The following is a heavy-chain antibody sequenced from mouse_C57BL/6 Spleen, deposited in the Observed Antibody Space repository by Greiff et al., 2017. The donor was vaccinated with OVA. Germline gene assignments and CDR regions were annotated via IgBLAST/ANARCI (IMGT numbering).Heavy chain of an antibody. V-gene: IGHV2-5*01. Sequence: VQLQESGPGLVQPSQSLSITCTVSGFSLTSYGVHWVRQSPGKGLEWLGVIWRGGSTDYNAAFMSRLSITKDNSKSQVFFKMNSLQADDTAIYYCAKNCLGQDAMDYWGQGTSVTVSS. J-gene: IGHJ4*01. CDR1: GFSLTSYG. D-gene: IGHD3-3*01. CDR3: AKNCLGQDAMDY. CDR2: IWRGGST.